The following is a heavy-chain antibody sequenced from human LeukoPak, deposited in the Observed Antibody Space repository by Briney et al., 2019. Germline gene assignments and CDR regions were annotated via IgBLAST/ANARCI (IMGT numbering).Heavy chain of an antibody. V-gene: IGHV1-46*01. CDR1: GYTFTSYY. D-gene: IGHD2-15*01. CDR3: ARRYCSGGDWPLGY. Sequence: ASVKVSCKPSGYTFTSYYMHWVRQAPGQGLEWMGIINPSGGSTNYAQKFQGRVTMTRDTSTSTVYMELSGLRSEDTAVYYCARRYCSGGDWPLGYWGQGTLVTVSS. CDR2: INPSGGST. J-gene: IGHJ4*02.